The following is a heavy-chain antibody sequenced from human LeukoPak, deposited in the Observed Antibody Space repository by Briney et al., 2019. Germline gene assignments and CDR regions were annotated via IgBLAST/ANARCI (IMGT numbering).Heavy chain of an antibody. V-gene: IGHV4-59*08. Sequence: PSETLSLTSTVSGGSINSYYWSWIRQPPGKGLEWIGYIYYSGSTNYNPSLKSRVTISVDTSKNQFSLKLSSVTAADTAVYYCARHWATALSDAFDIWGQGTMVTVSS. CDR1: GGSINSYY. J-gene: IGHJ3*02. CDR2: IYYSGST. D-gene: IGHD5-24*01. CDR3: ARHWATALSDAFDI.